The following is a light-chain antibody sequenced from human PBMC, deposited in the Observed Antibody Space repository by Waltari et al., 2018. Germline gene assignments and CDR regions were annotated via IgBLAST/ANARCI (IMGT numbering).Light chain of an antibody. CDR3: CSYAGSYTYV. CDR1: SSNVGGYHY. CDR2: DVN. V-gene: IGLV2-11*01. J-gene: IGLJ1*01. Sequence: QSALAQPRSVSGSPGQSVTIPCTRSSSNVGGYHYVSWYQQYPGQAPKLMLYDVNKRPSGVPHRFSGSKSGDTASLTISGLQAEDEADYYCCSYAGSYTYVFGTGTKVTV.